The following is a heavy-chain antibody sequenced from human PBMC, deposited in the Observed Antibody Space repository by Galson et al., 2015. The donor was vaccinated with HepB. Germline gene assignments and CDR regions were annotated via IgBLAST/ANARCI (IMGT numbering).Heavy chain of an antibody. J-gene: IGHJ5*02. CDR1: GYTLTELS. CDR2: FDPEDGET. Sequence: SVKVSCKVSGYTLTELSMHWVRQAPGKGLEWMGGFDPEDGETIYAQKFQGRVTVTEDTSTDTAYMELSSLRSEDTAVYYCAAGRPIRYGGNWFDPWGQGTLVTVSS. V-gene: IGHV1-24*01. D-gene: IGHD5-18*01. CDR3: AAGRPIRYGGNWFDP.